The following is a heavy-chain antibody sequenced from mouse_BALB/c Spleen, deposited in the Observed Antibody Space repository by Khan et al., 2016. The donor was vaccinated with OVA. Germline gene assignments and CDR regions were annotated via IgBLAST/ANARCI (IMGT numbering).Heavy chain of an antibody. CDR1: GYTFTDFT. CDR2: ISTYYGHA. V-gene: IGHV1S137*01. J-gene: IGHJ3*01. CDR3: TRGGGGNRFAY. Sequence: VQLQQSGAELVRPGVSGKISCKGSGYTFTDFTMHWVKQSHAMSLEWIGVISTYYGHATYNQKFKDKATMTVDKSSSTAYMELARLTSEDSAIYYCTRGGGGNRFAYWGQGTLVTVSA.